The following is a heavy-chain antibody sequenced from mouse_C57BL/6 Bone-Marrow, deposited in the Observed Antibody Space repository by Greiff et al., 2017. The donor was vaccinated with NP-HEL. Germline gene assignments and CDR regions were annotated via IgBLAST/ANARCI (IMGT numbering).Heavy chain of an antibody. CDR2: LDPENGDT. Sequence: VQLQQSGAELVRPGASVKLSCTASGFNIKDDYMHWVKQRPEQGLEWIGWLDPENGDTEYASKFQGKATITADTSSNTAYLQLSSLTSEDTAVYYCTTIYGSSYWYFDVWGTGTTVTVSS. V-gene: IGHV14-4*01. CDR1: GFNIKDDY. CDR3: TTIYGSSYWYFDV. J-gene: IGHJ1*03. D-gene: IGHD1-1*01.